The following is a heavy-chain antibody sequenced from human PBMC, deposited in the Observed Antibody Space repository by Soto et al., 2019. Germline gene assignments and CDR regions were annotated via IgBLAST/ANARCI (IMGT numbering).Heavy chain of an antibody. D-gene: IGHD2-15*01. J-gene: IGHJ4*02. CDR3: AGARVVVAASIDY. Sequence: SETLSLTCTVSGGSISSYYWSWIRQPPGMGLEWIGYIYYSGSTNYNPSLKSRVTISVDTSKNQFSLKLSSVTAADTAVYYCAGARVVVAASIDYWGQGTLVTVSS. V-gene: IGHV4-59*01. CDR1: GGSISSYY. CDR2: IYYSGST.